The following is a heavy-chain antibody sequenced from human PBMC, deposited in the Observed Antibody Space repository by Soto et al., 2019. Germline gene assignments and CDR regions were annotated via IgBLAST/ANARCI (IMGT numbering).Heavy chain of an antibody. CDR2: INAGNGNT. V-gene: IGHV1-3*01. J-gene: IGHJ3*02. D-gene: IGHD1-26*01. CDR3: ARIIVGATTNAFDI. CDR1: GYTFTSYA. Sequence: ASVKVSCKASGYTFTSYAMHWVRQAPGQRLEWMGWINAGNGNTKYSQKFQGRVTITRDTSASTAYMELSSLRSEDTAVYYCARIIVGATTNAFDIWGQVKMVTVSS.